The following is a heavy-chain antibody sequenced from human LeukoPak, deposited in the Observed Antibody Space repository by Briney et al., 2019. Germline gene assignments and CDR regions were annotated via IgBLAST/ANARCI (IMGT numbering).Heavy chain of an antibody. CDR2: ISYSSTFI. J-gene: IGHJ4*02. CDR3: ARGGDGYNSYLDF. CDR1: GFNFSTFS. D-gene: IGHD5-24*01. V-gene: IGHV3-21*06. Sequence: PGGSLRLSCKGSGFNFSTFSLNWVRQAPGKGLEWVASISYSSTFIDYADSVKGRFTISRDNTQSSVFLQMNSLRDDDTAAYFCARGGDGYNSYLDFWGQGTLFSVSS.